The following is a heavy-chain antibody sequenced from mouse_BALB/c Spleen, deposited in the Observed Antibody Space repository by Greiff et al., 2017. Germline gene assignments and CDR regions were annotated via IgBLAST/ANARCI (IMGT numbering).Heavy chain of an antibody. D-gene: IGHD2-4*01. V-gene: IGHV14-3*02. CDR2: IDPANGNT. Sequence: VQLQQSGAELVKPGASVKLSCTASGFNIKDTYMHWVKQRPEQGLEWIGRIDPANGNTKYDPKFQGKATITADTSSNTAYLQLSSLTSEDTAVYYCAITYDYGVDYWGQGTTLTVSS. CDR1: GFNIKDTY. CDR3: AITYDYGVDY. J-gene: IGHJ2*01.